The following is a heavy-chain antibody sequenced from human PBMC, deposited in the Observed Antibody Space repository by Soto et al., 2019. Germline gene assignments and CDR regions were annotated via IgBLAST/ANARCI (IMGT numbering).Heavy chain of an antibody. D-gene: IGHD1-26*01. CDR3: AKHASLAVGATYGDINDAFDI. CDR1: GFTFSSYA. Sequence: EVQLLESGGGLVQPGGSLRLSCAASGFTFSSYAMSWVRQAPGKGLEWVSAISGSGGSTYYADSVKGRFTISRDNSKNTLYLQMNSLRAEDTAVYYCAKHASLAVGATYGDINDAFDIWGQGTMVTVSS. J-gene: IGHJ3*02. CDR2: ISGSGGST. V-gene: IGHV3-23*01.